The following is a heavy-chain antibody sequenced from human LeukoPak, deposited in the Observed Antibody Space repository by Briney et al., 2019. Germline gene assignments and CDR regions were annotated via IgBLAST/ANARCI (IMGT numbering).Heavy chain of an antibody. CDR2: ISYDGSNK. D-gene: IGHD3-3*01. V-gene: IGHV3-30*18. CDR1: GFTFSSYG. J-gene: IGHJ4*02. CDR3: AKPGTIDFWSGYYSGGDYFDY. Sequence: GGSLRLSCAASGFTFSSYGMHWVRQAPGKGLEWVAVISYDGSNKYYADSVKGRFTISRDNSKNTLYLQMNSLRAEDTAVYYCAKPGTIDFWSGYYSGGDYFDYWGQGTLVTVSS.